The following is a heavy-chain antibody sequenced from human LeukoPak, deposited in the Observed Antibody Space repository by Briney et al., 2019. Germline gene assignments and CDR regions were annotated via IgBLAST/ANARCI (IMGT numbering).Heavy chain of an antibody. J-gene: IGHJ4*02. CDR1: GFTLSSYS. CDR2: IKHDGSEK. D-gene: IGHD5-12*01. CDR3: VKDRGGYVKYKTFDY. Sequence: PGGSLRLSCAASGFTLSSYSMNWVRQAPGKGLEWVANIKHDGSEKYYVASVKGRFTISKYNAKNSLYLQMNSLRNEDTAVYYCVKDRGGYVKYKTFDYWGQGTLVTVSS. V-gene: IGHV3-7*01.